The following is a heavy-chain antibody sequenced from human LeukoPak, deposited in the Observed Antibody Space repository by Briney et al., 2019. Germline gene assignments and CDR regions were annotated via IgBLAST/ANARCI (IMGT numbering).Heavy chain of an antibody. D-gene: IGHD6-6*01. CDR2: IKSKTYGGTT. CDR3: TTATSH. Sequence: PGGSLRLPCAASGFTFSNAWLSWVRQAPGKGLEWVGRIKSKTYGGTTDYAAPVKGRFTISRDDSKNTLFLQMNSLKTEDTAVYYCTTATSHWGQGTLVTVSS. J-gene: IGHJ4*02. V-gene: IGHV3-15*01. CDR1: GFTFSNAW.